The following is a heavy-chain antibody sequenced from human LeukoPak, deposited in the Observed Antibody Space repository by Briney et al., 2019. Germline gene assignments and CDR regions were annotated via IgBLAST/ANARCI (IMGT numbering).Heavy chain of an antibody. V-gene: IGHV1-24*01. CDR3: ATAFAGNLVDD. CDR1: GYTLSDLS. J-gene: IGHJ4*02. D-gene: IGHD1-14*01. CDR2: FALEDGEK. Sequence: ASVKVSCKVSGYTLSDLSMHWVRQAPGKGLEWMGSFALEDGEKVYAQKFQGRVTMTEDTSTDTAYMELSSLRSEDTAVYYCATAFAGNLVDDWGQGTLVIVSS.